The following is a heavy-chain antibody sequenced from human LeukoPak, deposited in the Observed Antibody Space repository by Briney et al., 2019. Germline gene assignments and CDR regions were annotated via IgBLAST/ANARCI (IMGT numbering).Heavy chain of an antibody. V-gene: IGHV4-59*08. Sequence: SSETLSLTCTVSGGFISSYYWSWIRQPPGKGLEWIGYIYYSGSTNYNPSLKSRVTISVDTSKNQFSLKLSSVTAADTAVYYCARFSYDGDPDYWGQGTLVTVSS. D-gene: IGHD4-17*01. CDR1: GGFISSYY. J-gene: IGHJ4*02. CDR2: IYYSGST. CDR3: ARFSYDGDPDY.